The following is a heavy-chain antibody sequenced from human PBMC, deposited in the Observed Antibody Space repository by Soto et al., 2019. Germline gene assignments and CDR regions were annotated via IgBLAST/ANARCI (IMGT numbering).Heavy chain of an antibody. D-gene: IGHD2-21*02. CDR1: AGSISSGGYY. CDR3: ARDPGDPVWEP. CDR2: IYYSGST. V-gene: IGHV4-31*03. Sequence: QVQLEESGPVLVKASQTLSLTCTLSAGSISSGGYYWSWIRQHPGKGLEWIGYIYYSGSTYYNPSLKIRVTLSVDMSKIQCSLKLSSVPAAYTAVYYCARDPGDPVWEPWVPGTLVTAYS. J-gene: IGHJ5*02.